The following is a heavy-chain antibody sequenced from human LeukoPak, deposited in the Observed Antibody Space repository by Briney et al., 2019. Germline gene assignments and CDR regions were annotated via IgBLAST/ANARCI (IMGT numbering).Heavy chain of an antibody. CDR1: GFTFSSYA. D-gene: IGHD3-16*01. Sequence: PGRSLRLSCAASGFTFSSYAMHWVRQAPGKGLEWVAVISYDGSNKYYADSVKGRFTISRDNSKNTLYLQMNSLRAEDTAVYYCARDLVSLGFDYWGQGTLVTVSS. V-gene: IGHV3-30-3*01. J-gene: IGHJ4*02. CDR2: ISYDGSNK. CDR3: ARDLVSLGFDY.